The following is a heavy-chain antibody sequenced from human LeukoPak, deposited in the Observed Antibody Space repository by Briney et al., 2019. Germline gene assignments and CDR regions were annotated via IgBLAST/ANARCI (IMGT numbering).Heavy chain of an antibody. CDR1: GGSISSGDYY. Sequence: SETLSLTCTVSGGSISSGDYYWSWIRQPPGKGLEWIGYIYYSGSTYYNPSLKSRVTISVDTSKNQFSLKLSSVTAADTAVYYCARDHSYYFGSQTSTLDVWGQGTAVTVSS. CDR3: ARDHSYYFGSQTSTLDV. CDR2: IYYSGST. D-gene: IGHD3-10*01. J-gene: IGHJ6*02. V-gene: IGHV4-30-4*01.